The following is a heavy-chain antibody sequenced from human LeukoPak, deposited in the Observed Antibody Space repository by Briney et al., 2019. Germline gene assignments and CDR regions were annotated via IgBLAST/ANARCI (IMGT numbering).Heavy chain of an antibody. Sequence: GGPLRLSCAASGFTFSSYSMNWVRQAPGKGLEWVSCISSSSSTIYYADSVKGRFTISRDNAKNSLYLQMNSLRAEDTAVYYCARGKGTLDYWGQGTLVTVSS. D-gene: IGHD1-1*01. J-gene: IGHJ4*02. CDR2: ISSSSSTI. CDR1: GFTFSSYS. V-gene: IGHV3-48*01. CDR3: ARGKGTLDY.